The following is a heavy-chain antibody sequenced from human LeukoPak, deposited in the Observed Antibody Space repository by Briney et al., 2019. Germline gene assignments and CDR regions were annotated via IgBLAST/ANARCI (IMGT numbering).Heavy chain of an antibody. CDR1: GFTFSSYA. CDR3: AKDRYYASGSSYGNAFDI. CDR2: ISGGGGST. Sequence: GGSLRLSCAASGFTFSSYAMSWVRQAPGKGLEWVSAISGGGGSTYYADSVKGRFTISRDNSKNTLYLQMNCLRAEDTAVYYCAKDRYYASGSSYGNAFDIWGQGTMVTVSS. V-gene: IGHV3-23*01. J-gene: IGHJ3*02. D-gene: IGHD3-10*01.